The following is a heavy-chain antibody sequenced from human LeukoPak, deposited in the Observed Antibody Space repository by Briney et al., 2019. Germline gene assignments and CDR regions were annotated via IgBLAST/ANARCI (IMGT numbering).Heavy chain of an antibody. V-gene: IGHV3-30*02. D-gene: IGHD1-14*01. CDR3: VRIIYFDY. CDR1: GFTFSSYG. CDR2: IRYDGSNK. J-gene: IGHJ4*02. Sequence: GGSLRLSCAASGFTFSSYGMHWVRQAPGKGLEWVAFIRYDGSNKYYADSVKGRFTISRDNSKNTLHLQMNSLRAEDTAVYYCVRIIYFDYWGQGTLVTVSS.